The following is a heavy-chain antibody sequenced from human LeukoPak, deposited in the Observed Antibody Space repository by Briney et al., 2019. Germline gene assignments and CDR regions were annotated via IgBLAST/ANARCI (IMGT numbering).Heavy chain of an antibody. Sequence: SQTLSLTCTVSGGSISSGSYYWRWIRQPAGKGLEWIGRIYNSGSTNYNPSLKSRVTISVEKTKKKFSLKLSSVTAADTAVYYCARSYYDFWSGYYYYYYMDVWGKGTTVTVSS. J-gene: IGHJ6*03. CDR2: IYNSGST. V-gene: IGHV4-61*02. D-gene: IGHD3-3*01. CDR1: GGSISSGSYY. CDR3: ARSYYDFWSGYYYYYYMDV.